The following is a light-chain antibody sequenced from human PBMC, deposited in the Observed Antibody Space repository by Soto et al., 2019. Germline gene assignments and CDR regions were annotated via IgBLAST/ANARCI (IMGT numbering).Light chain of an antibody. CDR2: KAS. V-gene: IGKV1-5*03. CDR1: QSISSW. CDR3: QQYSTSPYT. Sequence: DIQMTQSPSTLSASVGDRVTITCRASQSISSWLAWYQQKPGKAPKRLIYKASSLESGVPSRFSGSGSGTEFTLTISSLQPDDFATFYCQQYSTSPYTFGQGTKLEIK. J-gene: IGKJ2*01.